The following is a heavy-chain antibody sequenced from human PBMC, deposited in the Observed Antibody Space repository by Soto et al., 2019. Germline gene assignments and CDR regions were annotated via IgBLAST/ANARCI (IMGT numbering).Heavy chain of an antibody. V-gene: IGHV2-5*02. CDR2: IYWDDDK. D-gene: IGHD5-12*01. J-gene: IGHJ4*02. Sequence: QITLKESGPPLVKPTQTLTLTCTFSGFSLSTSGVGVGWIRQPPGKALEWLALIYWDDDKRYSPSLKSRLTTXKXISKNQVVLTMTNMDPVDTATYSCAHVYGGYDNLDYWGQGTLVTVSS. CDR1: GFSLSTSGVG. CDR3: AHVYGGYDNLDY.